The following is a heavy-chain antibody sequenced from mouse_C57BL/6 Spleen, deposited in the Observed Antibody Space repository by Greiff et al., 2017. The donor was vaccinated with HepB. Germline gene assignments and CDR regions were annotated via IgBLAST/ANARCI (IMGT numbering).Heavy chain of an antibody. V-gene: IGHV5-9-1*02. CDR2: ISSGGDYI. D-gene: IGHD1-1*01. CDR1: GFTFSSYA. J-gene: IGHJ1*03. CDR3: TRDKDYGSSWYFDV. Sequence: EVQGVESGEGLVKPGGSLKLSCAASGFTFSSYAMSWVRQTPEKRLEWVAYISSGGDYIYYADTVKGRFTISRDNARNTLYLQMSSLKSEDTAMYYCTRDKDYGSSWYFDVWGTGTTVTVSS.